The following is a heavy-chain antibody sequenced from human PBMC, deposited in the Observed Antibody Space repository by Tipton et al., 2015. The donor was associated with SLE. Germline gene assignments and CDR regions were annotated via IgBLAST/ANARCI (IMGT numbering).Heavy chain of an antibody. J-gene: IGHJ6*02. CDR3: ARDLPDIVLMVYAIRSGMDV. D-gene: IGHD2-8*01. CDR2: ISSGSSTI. V-gene: IGHV3-48*01. CDR1: GFTFSSYS. Sequence: GSLRLSCAASGFTFSSYSMNWVRQAPGKGLEWVSYISSGSSTIYYADSVKGRFTISRDNAKNSLYLQMNSLRAEDTAVYYCARDLPDIVLMVYAIRSGMDVWGQGTTVTVSS.